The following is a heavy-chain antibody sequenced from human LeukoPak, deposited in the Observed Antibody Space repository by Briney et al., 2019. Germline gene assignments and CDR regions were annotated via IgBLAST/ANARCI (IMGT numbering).Heavy chain of an antibody. V-gene: IGHV4-34*01. CDR1: GGSFSGYY. CDR2: INHSGST. D-gene: IGHD3-22*01. Sequence: PSETLFLTCAVYGGSFSGYYWSWIRQPPGKGLEWIGEINHSGSTNYNPSLKSRVTISVDTSKNQFSLKLSSVTAADTAVYYCARDRGDYDSSGYYGYFDYWGQGALVTVSS. J-gene: IGHJ4*02. CDR3: ARDRGDYDSSGYYGYFDY.